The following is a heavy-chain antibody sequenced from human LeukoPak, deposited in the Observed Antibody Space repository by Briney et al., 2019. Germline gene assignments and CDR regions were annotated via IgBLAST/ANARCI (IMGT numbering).Heavy chain of an antibody. CDR3: ARGIPRGHYYDSSGYRFDY. Sequence: SETLSLTCAVYGGSFSGYYWSWIRQPPGKGLEWIGEINHSGSTNYNPSLKSRVTISVDTSKNQFSLKLSSVTVADTAAYYCARGIPRGHYYDSSGYRFDYWGQGTLVTVSS. V-gene: IGHV4-34*01. CDR1: GGSFSGYY. J-gene: IGHJ4*02. CDR2: INHSGST. D-gene: IGHD3-22*01.